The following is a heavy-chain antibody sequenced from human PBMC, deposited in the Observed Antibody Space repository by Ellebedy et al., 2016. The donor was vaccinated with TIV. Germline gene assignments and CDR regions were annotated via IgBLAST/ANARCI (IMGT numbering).Heavy chain of an antibody. Sequence: GGSLRLXCTASGLTFDIYRMSRVRQAPGKGLEWVANIEPDGSEKSYAKFVEGRVAISRDNAKSSVFLQMRSLRLEDTAVYYCAVLAAAVRFDFWGQGSPVTVSS. D-gene: IGHD6-25*01. CDR2: IEPDGSEK. CDR3: AVLAAAVRFDF. V-gene: IGHV3-7*01. J-gene: IGHJ4*02. CDR1: GLTFDIYR.